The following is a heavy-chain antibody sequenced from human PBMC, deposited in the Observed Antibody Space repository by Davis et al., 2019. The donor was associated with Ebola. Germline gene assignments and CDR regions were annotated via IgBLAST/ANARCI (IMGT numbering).Heavy chain of an antibody. Sequence: PGGSLRLSCAASGFTFSGSAMHWVRQASGKGLEWVGRIRSKANSYATAYAASVKGRFTISRDDSKNTAYLQMNSLRAEDTAVYYCTRRTNSGYDEDYWGQGTLVTVSS. CDR3: TRRTNSGYDEDY. CDR2: IRSKANSYAT. CDR1: GFTFSGSA. D-gene: IGHD5-12*01. J-gene: IGHJ4*02. V-gene: IGHV3-73*01.